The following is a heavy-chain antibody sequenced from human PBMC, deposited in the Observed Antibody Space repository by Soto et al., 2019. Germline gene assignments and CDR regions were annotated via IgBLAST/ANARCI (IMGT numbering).Heavy chain of an antibody. Sequence: SETLSLTCAVYGGSFSGYYWSWIRQPPGKGLEWIGEINHSGSTNYNPSLKSRVTISVDTSKNQFSLKLSSVTAADTAVYYCARGRGSYPRYYYGMDVWGQGTTVTVSS. J-gene: IGHJ6*02. CDR3: ARGRGSYPRYYYGMDV. CDR2: INHSGST. CDR1: GGSFSGYY. V-gene: IGHV4-34*01. D-gene: IGHD1-26*01.